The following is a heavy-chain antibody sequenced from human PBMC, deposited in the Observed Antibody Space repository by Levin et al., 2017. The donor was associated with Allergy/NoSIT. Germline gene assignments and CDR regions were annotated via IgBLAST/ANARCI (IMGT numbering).Heavy chain of an antibody. J-gene: IGHJ4*02. CDR1: GFTFTDRW. CDR2: IDRDGSAK. V-gene: IGHV3-7*01. CDR3: VRDLNWSSFN. Sequence: PLASVKVSCAASGFTFTDRWMIWVRQAPGKGLEWVANIDRDGSAKNYLDSVKGRFTISRDNAKSTLSLQMNSLRAEDTAVYYCVRDLNWSSFNWGQGTLVTVSS.